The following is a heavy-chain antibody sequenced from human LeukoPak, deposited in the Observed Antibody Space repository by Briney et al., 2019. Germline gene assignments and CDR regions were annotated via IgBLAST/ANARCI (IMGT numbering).Heavy chain of an antibody. CDR2: INPNSGGT. J-gene: IGHJ4*02. D-gene: IGHD3-10*01. V-gene: IGHV1-2*02. CDR3: ARSLIGITMVRGVSY. CDR1: GYTFTGYY. Sequence: ASVKVSCTASGYTFTGYYMHWVRQAPGQGLEWMGWINPNSGGTNYAQKFQGRVTMTRDTSISTAYMVLSRLRSDDTAVYYCARSLIGITMVRGVSYWGQGTLVTVSS.